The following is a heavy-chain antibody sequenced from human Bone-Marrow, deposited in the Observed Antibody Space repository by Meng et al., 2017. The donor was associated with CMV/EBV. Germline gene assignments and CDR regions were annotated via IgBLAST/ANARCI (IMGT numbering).Heavy chain of an antibody. J-gene: IGHJ4*02. D-gene: IGHD2-2*01. CDR3: ARDLDCSSTSCNTQIDY. Sequence: GSLIHPCTGPVGSISSSSYYWGWIRQPPGKGLEWIGSIYYSGSTYYNPSLKSRVTISVDTSKNQFSLKLSSVTAADTAVYYCARDLDCSSTSCNTQIDYWGQGTRVTVSS. V-gene: IGHV4-39*07. CDR2: IYYSGST. CDR1: VGSISSSSYY.